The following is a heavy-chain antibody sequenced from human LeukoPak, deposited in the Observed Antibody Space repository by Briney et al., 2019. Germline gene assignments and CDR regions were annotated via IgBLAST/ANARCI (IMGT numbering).Heavy chain of an antibody. CDR2: FILGVSAT. CDR3: ARRTASSGSYTTLLDH. V-gene: IGHV5-51*01. J-gene: IGHJ4*02. D-gene: IGHD1-26*01. CDR1: RSGSSTYW. Sequence: IASHAPRSGSSTYWIAWVRPPPGKGLEWLGVFILGVSATRYSPSFQGQATLSAAKSTPTAYLQWNSLEASDSAMYYCARRTASSGSYTTLLDHWGQGTLVTVSS.